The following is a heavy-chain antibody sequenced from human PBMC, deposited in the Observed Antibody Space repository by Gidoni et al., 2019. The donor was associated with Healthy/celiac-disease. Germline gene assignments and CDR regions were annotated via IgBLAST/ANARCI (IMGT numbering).Heavy chain of an antibody. V-gene: IGHV3-23*01. Sequence: EVQLLESGGGLVQPGGSLRLSGADSGFTFSSYAMSWVRQAPGKGLEWVSAIRGSGGSTYSADSVKGRFPISRDNSKNTLYLQMNSLRAEDTAVYYCAKDYYDSSGYLPFDYWGQGTLVTVSS. D-gene: IGHD3-22*01. CDR3: AKDYYDSSGYLPFDY. J-gene: IGHJ4*02. CDR2: IRGSGGST. CDR1: GFTFSSYA.